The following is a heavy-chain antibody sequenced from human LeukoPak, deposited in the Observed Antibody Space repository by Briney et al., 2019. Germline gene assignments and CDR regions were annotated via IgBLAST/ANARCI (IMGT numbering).Heavy chain of an antibody. V-gene: IGHV4-61*01. CDR2: IYYSGST. Sequence: SETLCLTCTVSGGSVSSGSYYRSWIRQPPGKGLEWIGYIYYSGSTNYNPSLKSRVTISVDTSKNQFSLKLSSVTAADTAVYYCARALKPIAAAGPDFDSWGQGTLVTVAS. CDR3: ARALKPIAAAGPDFDS. CDR1: GGSVSSGSYY. D-gene: IGHD6-13*01. J-gene: IGHJ4*02.